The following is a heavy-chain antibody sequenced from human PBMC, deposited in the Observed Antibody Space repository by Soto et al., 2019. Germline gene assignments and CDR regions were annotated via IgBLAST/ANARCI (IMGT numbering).Heavy chain of an antibody. Sequence: GGSLRLSCAASGFTFSSYGMHWVRQAPGKGLEWVAVISYDGSNKYYADSVKGRFTISRDNSKNTLYLQMNSLRAEDTAVYYCAKDKGCCTNGVCQIIDYWGQGTLVTVSS. D-gene: IGHD2-8*01. CDR2: ISYDGSNK. CDR3: AKDKGCCTNGVCQIIDY. J-gene: IGHJ4*02. CDR1: GFTFSSYG. V-gene: IGHV3-30*18.